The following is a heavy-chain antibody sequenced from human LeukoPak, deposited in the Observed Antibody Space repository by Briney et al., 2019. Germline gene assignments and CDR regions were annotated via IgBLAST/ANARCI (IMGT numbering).Heavy chain of an antibody. D-gene: IGHD6-13*01. J-gene: IGHJ4*02. CDR1: GYTFTSYY. CDR2: INPSGGST. Sequence: GASVKVSCKASGYTFTSYYMHWVRQAPGQGLEWMGIINPSGGSTSYAQKFQERVTITRDMSTSTAYMELSSLRSEDTAVYYCAAGAAAAFSDYWGQGTLVTVSS. CDR3: AAGAAAAFSDY. V-gene: IGHV1-46*01.